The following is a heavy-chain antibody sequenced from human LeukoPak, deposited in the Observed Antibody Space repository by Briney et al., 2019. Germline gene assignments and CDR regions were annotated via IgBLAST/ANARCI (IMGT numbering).Heavy chain of an antibody. CDR1: GFTFSSYG. Sequence: PGGSLRLSCAASGFTFSSYGMHWVRQAPGKGLEWVAFIRYDGSNKYYADSVKGRFTISRGNSKNTLYLQMNSLRAEDTAVYYCAKDRVNYGDYRNDYWGQGTLVTVSS. J-gene: IGHJ4*02. CDR3: AKDRVNYGDYRNDY. V-gene: IGHV3-30*02. D-gene: IGHD4-17*01. CDR2: IRYDGSNK.